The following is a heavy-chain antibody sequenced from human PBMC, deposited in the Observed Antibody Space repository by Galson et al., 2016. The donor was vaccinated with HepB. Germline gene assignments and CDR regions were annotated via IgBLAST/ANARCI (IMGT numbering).Heavy chain of an antibody. CDR2: IHYDGIAT. CDR1: GLSFSSHD. V-gene: IGHV3-33*08. D-gene: IGHD6-13*01. J-gene: IGHJ4*02. Sequence: SLRLSCAASGLSFSSHDMHWVRQVPVKGLEWVAAIHYDGIATSYADSVKGRFTISRDTSTNTLYLQMNSLTAEDTAVYYCARDLFEQQLDHWGQGTLVTVSS. CDR3: ARDLFEQQLDH.